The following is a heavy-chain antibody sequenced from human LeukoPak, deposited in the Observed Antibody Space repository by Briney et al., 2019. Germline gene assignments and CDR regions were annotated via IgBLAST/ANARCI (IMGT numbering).Heavy chain of an antibody. CDR1: GFTFSSYG. V-gene: IGHV3-33*08. Sequence: GRSLRLSCAASGFTFSSYGMHWVRQAPGKGLEWVAVIWYDGSNKYYAESVKDRFTISRDNYKNTLYLQMNSLRAEDTAVYYCARVHYDSSGIFDYWGQGTLVTVSS. D-gene: IGHD3-22*01. J-gene: IGHJ4*02. CDR2: IWYDGSNK. CDR3: ARVHYDSSGIFDY.